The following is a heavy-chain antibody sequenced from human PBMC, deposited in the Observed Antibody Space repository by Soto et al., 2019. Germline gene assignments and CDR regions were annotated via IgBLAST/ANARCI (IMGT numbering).Heavy chain of an antibody. J-gene: IGHJ4*02. Sequence: QVQLVESGGGVVQPGGSLRLSCAASGFIFNEYGMHWVRQAPGKVLEWVAVIWYGGSNKYYADSVKGRFTFSRDNSKNRLSLQMNSLRVEDTAIYYCATWGCSGSHCKLNQRSFDLWGQGTLVTVCS. CDR3: ATWGCSGSHCKLNQRSFDL. D-gene: IGHD1-26*01. CDR1: GFIFNEYG. CDR2: IWYGGSNK. V-gene: IGHV3-33*01.